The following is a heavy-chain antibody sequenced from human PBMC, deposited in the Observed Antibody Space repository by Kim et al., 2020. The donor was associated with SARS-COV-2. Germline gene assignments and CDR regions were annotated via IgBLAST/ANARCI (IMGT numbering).Heavy chain of an antibody. CDR3: ARDMGGAAAGLFDY. J-gene: IGHJ4*02. Sequence: SETLSLTCTVSGGSISSGGYYWSWIRQHPGKGLEWIGYIYYSGSTYYNPSLKSRVTISVDTSKNQFSLKLSSVTAADTAVYYCARDMGGAAAGLFDYWGQGTLVTVSS. D-gene: IGHD6-13*01. CDR2: IYYSGST. CDR1: GGSISSGGYY. V-gene: IGHV4-31*03.